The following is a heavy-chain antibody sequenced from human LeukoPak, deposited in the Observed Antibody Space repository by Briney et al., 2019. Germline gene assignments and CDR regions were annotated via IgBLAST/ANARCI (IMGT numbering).Heavy chain of an antibody. J-gene: IGHJ5*02. V-gene: IGHV4-39*01. CDR1: GGSVTTTYY. CDR2: LYHSGNS. Sequence: SETLSLTCSVSGGSVTTTYYWSWIRQPPGGGLEWIASLYHSGNSNYNPSLKRRVTMSVETSKDQFSLQLTSMTAADTAIYYCTRHQTNFYGSGAPFDPWGQGTLVTVSS. D-gene: IGHD3-10*01. CDR3: TRHQTNFYGSGAPFDP.